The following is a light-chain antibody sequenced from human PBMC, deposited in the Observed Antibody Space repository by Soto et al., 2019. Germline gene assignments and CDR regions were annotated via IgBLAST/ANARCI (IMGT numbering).Light chain of an antibody. Sequence: QSALTQPPSVSGTPGQRVSISCSGDSSTFANNYVHWYQQVPGAAPKLLIYRSDQRPSGIPERFSGSKSGTSASLTISGLRPEDEARYYCAAYTGNWNGPVFGGGTKLTVL. V-gene: IGLV1-47*01. CDR1: SSTFANNY. CDR3: AAYTGNWNGPV. J-gene: IGLJ2*01. CDR2: RSD.